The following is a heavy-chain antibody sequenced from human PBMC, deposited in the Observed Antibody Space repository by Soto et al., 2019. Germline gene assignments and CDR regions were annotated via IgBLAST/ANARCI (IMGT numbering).Heavy chain of an antibody. Sequence: QVQLQESGPGLVKPSGILSLTCAVSGGSISSSNWWSWVRQPPGKGLEWIGEIYHRGSTNYNPSRNSRVTISVDKSTNQFSLKLRSVTAADTAVYYCARGEDIVLVPAAIYYYYGMDVWGQGTTVTVSS. J-gene: IGHJ6*02. D-gene: IGHD2-2*01. CDR1: GGSISSSNW. CDR3: ARGEDIVLVPAAIYYYYGMDV. CDR2: IYHRGST. V-gene: IGHV4-4*02.